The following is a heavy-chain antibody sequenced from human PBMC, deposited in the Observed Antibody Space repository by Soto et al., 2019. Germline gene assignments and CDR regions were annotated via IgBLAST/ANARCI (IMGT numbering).Heavy chain of an antibody. CDR2: INPNSGGT. CDR3: ARDARDILTGYPLGFYYYYYGMDV. Sequence: ASVKVSCKASGYTFTGYYMHWVRQAPGQGLEWMGWINPNSGGTNYAQKFQGWVTMTRDTSISTAYMELSRLRSDDTAVYYCARDARDILTGYPLGFYYYYYGMDVWGQGTTVTVSS. D-gene: IGHD3-9*01. J-gene: IGHJ6*02. V-gene: IGHV1-2*04. CDR1: GYTFTGYY.